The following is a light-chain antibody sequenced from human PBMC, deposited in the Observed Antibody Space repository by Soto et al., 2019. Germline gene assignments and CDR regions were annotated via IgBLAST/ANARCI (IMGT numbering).Light chain of an antibody. Sequence: QSALTQPPSASGSPGQSVTISCTGTSSDVSGYNYVSWFQQHPGKAPKLMIYEVSKRPPGVPDRFSGSKSGNTASLSVSGLQAEDEADYYCSSYAGSNNFVVFGGGTQLTVL. CDR2: EVS. J-gene: IGLJ2*01. CDR1: SSDVSGYNY. CDR3: SSYAGSNNFVV. V-gene: IGLV2-8*01.